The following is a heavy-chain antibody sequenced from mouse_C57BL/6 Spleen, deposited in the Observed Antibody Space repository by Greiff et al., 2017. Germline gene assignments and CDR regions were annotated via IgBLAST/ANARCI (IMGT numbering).Heavy chain of an antibody. D-gene: IGHD2-1*01. Sequence: VKLQQPGTELVKPGASVKLSCKASGYTFTSYWMHWVKQRPGQGLEWIGNINPSNGGTNYNEKFKSKATLTVDKSSSTAYMQLSSLTSEDSAVYYCAKSYGNYLYYYAMDYWGQGTSVTVSS. CDR2: INPSNGGT. V-gene: IGHV1-53*01. CDR3: AKSYGNYLYYYAMDY. CDR1: GYTFTSYW. J-gene: IGHJ4*01.